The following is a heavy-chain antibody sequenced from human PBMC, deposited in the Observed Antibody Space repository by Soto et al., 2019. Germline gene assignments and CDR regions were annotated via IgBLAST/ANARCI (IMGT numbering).Heavy chain of an antibody. J-gene: IGHJ4*02. CDR3: ASATTFFDY. CDR1: GYTFTSYG. Sequence: QVQLVQSGAEVKKPGASVKVSCKASGYTFTSYGISWVRQAPGQGLEWMGWISAYNGNTNYAQKFQGRVTITADESTSTAYMELSSLRSEDTAVYYCASATTFFDYWGQGTLVTVSS. CDR2: ISAYNGNT. V-gene: IGHV1-18*01. D-gene: IGHD4-17*01.